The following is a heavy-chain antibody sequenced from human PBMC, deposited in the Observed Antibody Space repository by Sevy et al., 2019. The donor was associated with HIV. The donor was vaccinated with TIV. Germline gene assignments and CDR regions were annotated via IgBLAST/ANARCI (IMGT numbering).Heavy chain of an antibody. CDR3: VKDRPVGGEDYFDY. V-gene: IGHV3-30*02. D-gene: IGHD1-26*01. J-gene: IGHJ4*02. Sequence: GGSLRLSCVASGFSFNRYGMHWVRQAPGKGLEWVTFIRSDGNNKYYADSVKGQFTISRDNSKNTLSLQMNSLRAEDTAVYYCVKDRPVGGEDYFDYWGLGTLVTVSS. CDR1: GFSFNRYG. CDR2: IRSDGNNK.